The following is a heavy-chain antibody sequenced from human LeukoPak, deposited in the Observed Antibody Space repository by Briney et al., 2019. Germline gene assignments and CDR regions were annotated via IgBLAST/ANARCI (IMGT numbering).Heavy chain of an antibody. J-gene: IGHJ6*03. Sequence: SETLSLTCTVSGYSISSGYYWGWIRQPPGKGLEWIGSIYESGSTYYNPSLKSRVTISVDTSKNQFSLKLSSVTAADTAVYYCARHIGGRYYYYYMDVWGKGTTVTISS. D-gene: IGHD2-21*01. CDR3: ARHIGGRYYYYYMDV. CDR2: IYESGST. V-gene: IGHV4-38-2*02. CDR1: GYSISSGYY.